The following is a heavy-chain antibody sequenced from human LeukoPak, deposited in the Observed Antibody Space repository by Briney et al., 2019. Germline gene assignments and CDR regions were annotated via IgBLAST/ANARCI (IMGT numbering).Heavy chain of an antibody. J-gene: IGHJ4*02. CDR3: ARVRSGY. D-gene: IGHD3-3*01. CDR1: GGSFSGYY. CDR2: INHSGST. Sequence: SETLSLTCAVYGGSFSGYYWSWIRQPPGKGLEWIGEINHSGSTDYNPSLKSRVTISVDTSKNQFSLKLSSVTAADTAVYYCARVRSGYWGQGTLVTVSS. V-gene: IGHV4-34*01.